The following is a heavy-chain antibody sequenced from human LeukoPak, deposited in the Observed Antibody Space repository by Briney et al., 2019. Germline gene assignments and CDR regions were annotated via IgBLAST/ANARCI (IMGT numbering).Heavy chain of an antibody. V-gene: IGHV1-2*02. D-gene: IGHD3-22*01. J-gene: IGHJ4*02. CDR3: ARDWYYYNSSGYPFDY. CDR1: GYTFTGYY. CDR2: INPNSGGT. Sequence: GASVKVSCKASGYTFTGYYMHWVRQAPGQGLEWMGWINPNSGGTNYAQKFQGRVTMTRDTSISTAYMELSRLRSDDTAVYYCARDWYYYNSSGYPFDYWGQGTLVTVSS.